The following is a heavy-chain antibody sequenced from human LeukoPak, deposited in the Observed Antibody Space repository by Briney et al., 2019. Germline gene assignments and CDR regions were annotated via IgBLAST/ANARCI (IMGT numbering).Heavy chain of an antibody. CDR2: ISSSSSYI. CDR1: GFTFSSYS. V-gene: IGHV3-21*01. CDR3: ATGSSGYFVDAVDI. D-gene: IGHD3-22*01. Sequence: GGSLRLSCAASGFTFSSYSMNWGRQAPGKGLEWVSSISSSSSYIYYADSVKGRFTISRDNAKNSLYLQMNSLRAEDTDVYYCATGSSGYFVDAVDIWGQGTMVTVSS. J-gene: IGHJ3*02.